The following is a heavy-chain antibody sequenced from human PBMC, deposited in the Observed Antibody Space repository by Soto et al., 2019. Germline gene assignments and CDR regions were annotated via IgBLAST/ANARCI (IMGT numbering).Heavy chain of an antibody. J-gene: IGHJ5*02. V-gene: IGHV1-18*01. Sequence: GASVKVSCKASGYTFTSYGISWVRQAPGQGLEWMGWISAYNGNTNYAQKLQGRVTMTTDTSTSTAYMELRSLRSDDTAVYYCARVLEVAILWSGYYRWWFDPWGQGTLVTVSS. CDR1: GYTFTSYG. D-gene: IGHD3-3*01. CDR2: ISAYNGNT. CDR3: ARVLEVAILWSGYYRWWFDP.